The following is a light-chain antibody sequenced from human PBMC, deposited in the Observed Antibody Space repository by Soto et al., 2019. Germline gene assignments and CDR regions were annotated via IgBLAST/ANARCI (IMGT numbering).Light chain of an antibody. Sequence: EIVLTQSPATLSLSPGERATLSCRASQSISSHLAWYQQKVGQAHRLLIYEASNRATGIPARFSGSGSGTDFTLTIRRLEPDDFAVYYCQQRSNWPMTFGPGTKVDIK. CDR2: EAS. V-gene: IGKV3-11*01. CDR1: QSISSH. CDR3: QQRSNWPMT. J-gene: IGKJ3*01.